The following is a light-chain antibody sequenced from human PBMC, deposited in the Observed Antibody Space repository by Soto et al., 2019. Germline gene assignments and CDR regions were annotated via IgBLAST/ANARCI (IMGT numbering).Light chain of an antibody. CDR3: TSWTSTSTYV. J-gene: IGLJ1*01. CDR2: DVF. V-gene: IGLV2-14*03. CDR1: SSDVGGYNY. Sequence: QSVLXQDASVAGSPGQSITISCTGTSSDVGGYNYVSWYQQHPGKAPKLMIYDVFTRPSGVSNRFSGSKSGNTASLTISALQAEDEADYYCTSWTSTSTYVFGSGTKVTVL.